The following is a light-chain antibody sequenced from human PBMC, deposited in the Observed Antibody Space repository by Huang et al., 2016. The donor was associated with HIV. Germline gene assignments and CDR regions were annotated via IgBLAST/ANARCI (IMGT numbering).Light chain of an antibody. J-gene: IGKJ4*01. CDR2: GPS. CDR3: QQFGYSPFT. CDR1: KAASSDF. Sequence: VVMTQSPGTLSLSPGERASLSYRASKAASSDFLAWYQHKPGQAPRLLISGPSNRATGVPDRCSVSWSGTDFTLIIDRLEPEDFALYYCQQFGYSPFTFGGGTRLEI. V-gene: IGKV3-20*01.